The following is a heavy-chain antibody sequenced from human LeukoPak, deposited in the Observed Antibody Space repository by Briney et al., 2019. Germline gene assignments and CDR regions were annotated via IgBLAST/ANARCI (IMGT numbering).Heavy chain of an antibody. CDR1: GGSISSYY. V-gene: IGHV4-59*01. J-gene: IGHJ4*02. Sequence: SETLSLTCTVSGGSISSYYWNWIRQPPGKGLEWIGYIYYSGSTNYNPSLKSRVTISVDTSKNQFSLKLSSVTAADTAVYYCARQGSGNYLSPVNYWGQGTLVTVSS. D-gene: IGHD1-26*01. CDR2: IYYSGST. CDR3: ARQGSGNYLSPVNY.